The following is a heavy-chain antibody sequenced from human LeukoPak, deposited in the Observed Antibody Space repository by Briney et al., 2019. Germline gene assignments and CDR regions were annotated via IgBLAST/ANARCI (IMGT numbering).Heavy chain of an antibody. V-gene: IGHV1-2*02. Sequence: ASVKVSCKASGYTFTGYYMHWVRQAPGQGLEWMGWINPNSGGTNYAQKFQGRVTMTRDTSISTAYMELSRLRSDDTAVYYCARANFNYYDSSGYHPFDYWGQGTLVTVSS. D-gene: IGHD3-22*01. CDR3: ARANFNYYDSSGYHPFDY. CDR1: GYTFTGYY. J-gene: IGHJ4*02. CDR2: INPNSGGT.